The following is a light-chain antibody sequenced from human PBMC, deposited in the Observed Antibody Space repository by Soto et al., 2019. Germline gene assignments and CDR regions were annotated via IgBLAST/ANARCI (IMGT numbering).Light chain of an antibody. Sequence: QSVLTQPHSVSAAPGQTVTISCSGSSSDIGRNYVSWYKHLPRTAPKLLIYENYKRPSGIPDRFSGSKSGTSATLGITGLQTGDEADYYCGTWDSSLTTFVFGTGTKLTVL. V-gene: IGLV1-51*02. CDR2: ENY. CDR3: GTWDSSLTTFV. J-gene: IGLJ1*01. CDR1: SSDIGRNY.